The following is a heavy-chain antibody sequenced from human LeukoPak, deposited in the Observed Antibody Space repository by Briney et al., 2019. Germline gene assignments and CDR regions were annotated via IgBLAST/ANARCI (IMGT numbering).Heavy chain of an antibody. D-gene: IGHD2-15*01. CDR2: ISSSSSYI. J-gene: IGHJ4*02. V-gene: IGHV3-21*01. CDR3: ARSGYCSGGSCYSASPIDY. Sequence: GGSLRLSCAASGFTVSSYYMTWVRQAPGKGLEWVSSISSSSSYIYYADSVKGRFTISRDNAKNSLYLQMNSLRAEDTAVYYCARSGYCSGGSCYSASPIDYWGQGTLVTVSS. CDR1: GFTVSSYY.